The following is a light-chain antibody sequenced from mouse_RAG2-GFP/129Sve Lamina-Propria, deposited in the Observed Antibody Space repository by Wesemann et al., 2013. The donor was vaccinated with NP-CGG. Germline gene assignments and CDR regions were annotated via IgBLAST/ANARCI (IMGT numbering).Light chain of an antibody. CDR1: QNVGTA. Sequence: DIVMTQSQKFMSTTVGDRVSITCKASQNVGTAVAWYQQKPGQSPKLLIYSASNRYTGVPDRFTGSGSGTDFTLTISNMQSEDLADYFCQQYSSLTFGAGTKLELK. CDR3: QQYSSLT. V-gene: IGKV6-13*01. J-gene: IGKJ5*01. CDR2: SAS.